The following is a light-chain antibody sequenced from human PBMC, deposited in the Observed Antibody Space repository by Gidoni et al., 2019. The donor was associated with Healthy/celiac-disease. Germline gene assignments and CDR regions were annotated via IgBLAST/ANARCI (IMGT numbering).Light chain of an antibody. CDR2: WAS. V-gene: IGKV4-1*01. CDR3: QQYYSTPLT. J-gene: IGKJ4*01. CDR1: QSVLYSSNNKNY. Sequence: DIVMTQSPDSLAVSLGERATINCKSSQSVLYSSNNKNYLAWYQQKPGQPPKLLIYWASTRESGVPDRVSGSGSGTDFTLSISSLQAEDVAVYYCQQYYSTPLTFGGXTKVEI.